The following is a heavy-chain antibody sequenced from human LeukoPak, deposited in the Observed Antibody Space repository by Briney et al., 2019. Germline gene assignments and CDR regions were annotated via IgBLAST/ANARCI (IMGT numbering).Heavy chain of an antibody. CDR2: ISSSGSTI. CDR3: AREEYDNGGYYVY. CDR1: GFTFSSYE. V-gene: IGHV3-48*03. J-gene: IGHJ4*02. D-gene: IGHD3-22*01. Sequence: GGSLRLSCAASGFTFSSYEMNWVRQAPGKGLEWVSYISSSGSTIYYADSVKGRFTISRDNSKNTVSLQMNSLRAEDTAVCYCAREEYDNGGYYVYWGQGTLVTVSS.